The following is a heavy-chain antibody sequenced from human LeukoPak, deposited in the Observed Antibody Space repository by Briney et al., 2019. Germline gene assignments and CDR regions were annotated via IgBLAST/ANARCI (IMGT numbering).Heavy chain of an antibody. D-gene: IGHD2-2*01. CDR1: GFTLTTYA. V-gene: IGHV3-15*01. CDR2: IKSKTDGGTT. CDR3: TTDPVGRYCSSTSCYPLDY. Sequence: GGSLRLSCAASGFTLTTYAMYWVRQAPGKGLEWVGRIKSKTDGGTTDYAAPVKGRFTISRDDSKNTLYLQMNSLKTEDTAVYYCTTDPVGRYCSSTSCYPLDYWGQGTLVTVSS. J-gene: IGHJ4*02.